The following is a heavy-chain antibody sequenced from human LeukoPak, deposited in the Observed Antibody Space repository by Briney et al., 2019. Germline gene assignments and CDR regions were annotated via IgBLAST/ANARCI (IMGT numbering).Heavy chain of an antibody. CDR3: ARSNSFLDPSGGFDP. CDR1: GYTFTGYY. CDR2: INPNSGGT. Sequence: ASVKVSCKASGYTFTGYYMHWVRQAPGQGLEWMGWINPNSGGTNYAQKFQGRVTMTRDTSISTAYMELSSLRSEDTAVYYCARSNSFLDPSGGFDPWGQGTLVTVSS. J-gene: IGHJ5*02. V-gene: IGHV1-2*02. D-gene: IGHD3-3*01.